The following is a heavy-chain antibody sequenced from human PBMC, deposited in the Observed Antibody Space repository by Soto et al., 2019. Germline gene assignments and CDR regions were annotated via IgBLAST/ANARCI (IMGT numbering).Heavy chain of an antibody. Sequence: QVQLRESGPGMVRPSGTLSLTCAVSGTSISSTFWWTWVRQPPGKGLEWIGEIYHSGSTKYNPSLESRVTISVAKSTNPFSLELRAVTAADTAVYYCATLPPRIVVGKTEIPTWGQGTLVTVSS. D-gene: IGHD2-15*01. CDR2: IYHSGST. CDR1: GTSISSTFW. V-gene: IGHV4-4*02. J-gene: IGHJ5*02. CDR3: ATLPPRIVVGKTEIPT.